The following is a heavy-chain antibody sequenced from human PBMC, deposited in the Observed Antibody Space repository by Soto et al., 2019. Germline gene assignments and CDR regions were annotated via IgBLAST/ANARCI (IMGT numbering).Heavy chain of an antibody. J-gene: IGHJ6*02. CDR1: GGSISSGDYY. D-gene: IGHD2-15*01. CDR2: IYYSGST. CDR3: ARGYGGNSYYYGMDV. Sequence: QVQLQESGPGLVKPSQTLSLTCTVSGGSISSGDYYWSWIRQPQGKGLEWIGYIYYSGSTYYNPSVKSRVTISVDTSKNQFSLKLSSVTAADTAVYYCARGYGGNSYYYGMDVWGQGTTVTVSS. V-gene: IGHV4-30-4*01.